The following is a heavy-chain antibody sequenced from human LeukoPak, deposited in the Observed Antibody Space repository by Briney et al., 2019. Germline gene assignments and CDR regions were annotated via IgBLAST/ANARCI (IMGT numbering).Heavy chain of an antibody. V-gene: IGHV1-2*02. CDR1: VYTFTAYY. CDR2: IYSNNGGT. J-gene: IGHJ4*02. Sequence: ASLRVSSKPSVYTFTAYYIHWVRQAPGERLEWMGWIYSNNGGTDYAQKFQGRVTMTRDTSISTAYMEVSRVRSDDTAVYYCARGCRTGDMTTFAHWGQGTLVTVSS. D-gene: IGHD2-15*01. CDR3: ARGCRTGDMTTFAH.